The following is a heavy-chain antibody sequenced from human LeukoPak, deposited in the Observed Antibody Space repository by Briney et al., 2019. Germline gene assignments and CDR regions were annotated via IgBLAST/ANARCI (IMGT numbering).Heavy chain of an antibody. J-gene: IGHJ6*03. D-gene: IGHD3-3*01. Sequence: ASVKVSCKASGYAFTGHYIHWVRQAPGQGLEWMGRITPNSGDTNYSQTFQGRVTMTRDTSISTAYMELSRLKSDDTAVYYCAREPGGFGMDVWGEGTTVTVSS. CDR3: AREPGGFGMDV. CDR1: GYAFTGHY. V-gene: IGHV1-2*06. CDR2: ITPNSGDT.